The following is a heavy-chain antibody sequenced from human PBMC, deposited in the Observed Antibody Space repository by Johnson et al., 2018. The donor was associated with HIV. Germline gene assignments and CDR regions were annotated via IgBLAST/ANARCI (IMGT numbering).Heavy chain of an antibody. Sequence: QLVESGGGVVQPGGSLRLSCAASGFTFSNYGMHWVRQAPGKGMDWVAFIRYDGSNKYYGDAVKGRFTISRDNSKNTLYLQLNSRRAEETAVYYCKFGDHDAFDIWGQGTMVTVSS. J-gene: IGHJ3*02. D-gene: IGHD3-10*01. CDR3: KFGDHDAFDI. CDR2: IRYDGSNK. CDR1: GFTFSNYG. V-gene: IGHV3-30*02.